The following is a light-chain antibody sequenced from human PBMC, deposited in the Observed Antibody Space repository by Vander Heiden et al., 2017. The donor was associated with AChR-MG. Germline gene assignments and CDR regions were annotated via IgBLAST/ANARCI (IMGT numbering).Light chain of an antibody. CDR2: DAS. V-gene: IGKV1-17*01. CDR3: LQHNTHPNT. CDR1: QGIRSD. Sequence: DTQMTQSPSSLSASVGDRVTITCRASQGIRSDLGWYQQKPGQAPKRLIYDASNLQSGVQSRFSGSGFGTEFTLTISSLQPEDFATYYCLQHNTHPNTFGQGTKLEIK. J-gene: IGKJ2*01.